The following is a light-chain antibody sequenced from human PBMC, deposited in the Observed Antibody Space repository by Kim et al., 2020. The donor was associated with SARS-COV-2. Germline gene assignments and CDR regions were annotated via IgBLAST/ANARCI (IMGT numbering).Light chain of an antibody. CDR3: QAWDSSIWG. CDR1: KLGDKY. Sequence: SGSPGQTASSTGPGDKLGDKYACWYQQKPGQSPVLVIYQDSKRPSGIPERFSGSNSGNTATLTNSGTQAMDEADYYCQAWDSSIWGFGGGTKVTVL. CDR2: QDS. J-gene: IGLJ2*01. V-gene: IGLV3-1*01.